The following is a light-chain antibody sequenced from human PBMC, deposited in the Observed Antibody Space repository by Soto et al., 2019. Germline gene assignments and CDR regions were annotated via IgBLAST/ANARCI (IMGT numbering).Light chain of an antibody. CDR1: SSDVGGYNY. V-gene: IGLV2-14*01. J-gene: IGLJ2*01. Sequence: QSVLTQPASVSGSPGQSITISCTGTSSDVGGYNYVSWYQQHPGKAPKLMIYDVSNRPSGVSNRFSGSKSGNTASLTISGVQAEDEAVYYCSSNTSSSTLFGGGTKLTVL. CDR2: DVS. CDR3: SSNTSSSTL.